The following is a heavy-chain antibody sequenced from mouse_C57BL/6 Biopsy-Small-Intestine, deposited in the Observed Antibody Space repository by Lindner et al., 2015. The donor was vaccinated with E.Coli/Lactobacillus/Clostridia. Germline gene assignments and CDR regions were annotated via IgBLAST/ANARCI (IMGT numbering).Heavy chain of an antibody. Sequence: SVKVSCKTSGGTFSTYAISWVRQAPGQGLEWMGNIIPIFGSTNYAQKFQGRVTITADEATSTAYMELSSLRYEDTAVYYCARDHRDPAWGQGTLVTVSS. D-gene: IGHD3-1*01. CDR1: GGTFSTYA. CDR2: IIPIFGST. CDR3: ARDHRDPA. J-gene: IGHJ4*01. V-gene: IGHV1-7*01.